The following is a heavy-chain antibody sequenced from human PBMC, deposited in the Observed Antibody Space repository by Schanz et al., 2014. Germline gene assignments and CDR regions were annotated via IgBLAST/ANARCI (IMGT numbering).Heavy chain of an antibody. J-gene: IGHJ4*02. D-gene: IGHD5-12*01. CDR2: INTGVNT. CDR3: ARDFHGYGPHLDY. V-gene: IGHV3-23*04. Sequence: EVQLVQSGGGLVQPGGSLRLSCAASGFTFSSYAMSWVRQAPGKGLEWVSAINTGVNTYYADSVKGRFTISGDSSKYTVYLQMNSLRADDTAVYYCARDFHGYGPHLDYWGQGSLVTVSS. CDR1: GFTFSSYA.